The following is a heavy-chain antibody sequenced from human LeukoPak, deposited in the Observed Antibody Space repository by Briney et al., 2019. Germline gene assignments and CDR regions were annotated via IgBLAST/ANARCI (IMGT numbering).Heavy chain of an antibody. Sequence: GGSLKISCKGSGSSFTSYWIGWVRQMPGKGVEWMGIIYPGDSDTRYSPSFQGKVTISADKSIRTAYLQWSSLKASDTAMYYCPRSHCSSTSCYGETIDYWGQGTLVTVSS. D-gene: IGHD2-2*01. J-gene: IGHJ4*02. CDR1: GSSFTSYW. CDR2: IYPGDSDT. V-gene: IGHV5-51*01. CDR3: PRSHCSSTSCYGETIDY.